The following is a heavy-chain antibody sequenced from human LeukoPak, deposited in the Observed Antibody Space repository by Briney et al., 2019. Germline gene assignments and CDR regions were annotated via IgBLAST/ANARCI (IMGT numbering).Heavy chain of an antibody. CDR2: ISGGGGST. V-gene: IGHV3-23*01. CDR1: GVTFSGYA. J-gene: IGHJ5*02. D-gene: IGHD3-22*01. Sequence: PGGSLRLSCAASGVTFSGYAMSWVRQAPGEGLEWVSAISGGGGSTYYAVSVKGRFTISRDNSKNTLYLQMTSLRAEDTAVYYCAKDNAPDMSYYYDSSGSLNWFDPWGQGTLVTVSS. CDR3: AKDNAPDMSYYYDSSGSLNWFDP.